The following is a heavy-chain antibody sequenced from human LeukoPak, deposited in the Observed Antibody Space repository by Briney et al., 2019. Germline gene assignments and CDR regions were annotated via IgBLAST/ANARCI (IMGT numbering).Heavy chain of an antibody. CDR1: GFIVSNSY. CDR3: ARGSGTQLVPHSDF. Sequence: PGGSLRLSCSTSGFIVSNSYMSWVRQAPGKGLEWVSVIYSGGSTFYADSVRGRFTISRDTSKNTVFLQMNSLRAEDTAVYYCARGSGTQLVPHSDFWGQGTLVTVSS. CDR2: IYSGGST. D-gene: IGHD6-13*01. J-gene: IGHJ4*02. V-gene: IGHV3-53*01.